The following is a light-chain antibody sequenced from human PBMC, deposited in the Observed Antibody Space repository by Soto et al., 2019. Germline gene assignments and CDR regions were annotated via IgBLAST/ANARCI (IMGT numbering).Light chain of an antibody. CDR1: SSDVGGYNY. CDR2: DIN. CDR3: CSYAGSYTGV. Sequence: QSVLTQPRSVSGSPGQSVTISCTGTSSDVGGYNYVSWYQQHPDKAPKLIIYDINKRPSGVPDRFSGSKSGNTASLTISGLQAEDEADYYCCSYAGSYTGVFGGGTKLNVL. V-gene: IGLV2-11*01. J-gene: IGLJ2*01.